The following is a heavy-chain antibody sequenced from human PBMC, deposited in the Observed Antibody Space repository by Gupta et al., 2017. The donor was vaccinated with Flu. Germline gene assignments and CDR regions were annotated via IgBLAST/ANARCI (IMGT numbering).Heavy chain of an antibody. V-gene: IGHV3-7*01. CDR3: ARDPTYSSAGIAL. Sequence: WMTWVRQATGKGPEWVANIKYDGSEKYYVDSVKGRVTVSRDNAKSTLYLHMTSLRAEDTAVYYCARDPTYSSAGIALWGQGTLVTVSS. CDR1: W. D-gene: IGHD5-18*01. J-gene: IGHJ1*01. CDR2: IKYDGSEK.